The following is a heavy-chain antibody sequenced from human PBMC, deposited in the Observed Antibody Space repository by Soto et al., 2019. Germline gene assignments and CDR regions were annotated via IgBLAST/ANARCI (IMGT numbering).Heavy chain of an antibody. J-gene: IGHJ5*02. CDR2: IHPNSGGA. V-gene: IGHV1-2*02. CDR1: GYTFTDHY. D-gene: IGHD3-10*01. Sequence: ASVKFSCKASGYTFTDHYINWVRQAPGHAPEYMGWIHPNSGGADYAQSFQGRVTMTRDTSISTVYMELSRLRFDDTAVYYCARVIRGAYYNSPLDTWGQGTVVTVS. CDR3: ARVIRGAYYNSPLDT.